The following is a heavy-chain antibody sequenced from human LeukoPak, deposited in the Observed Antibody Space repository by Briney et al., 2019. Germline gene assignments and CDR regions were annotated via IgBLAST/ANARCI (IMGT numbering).Heavy chain of an antibody. CDR1: GFAFSNYW. Sequence: GGSLRLSCAASGFAFSNYWLHWVRQAPGKGLVWVARINTHGSSTNYADSVKGRFTISRDNAKNTLYLQMTSLSAEDTAVYCALAGYYYYYMDVWGKGTTVTVS. V-gene: IGHV3-74*01. D-gene: IGHD6-13*01. CDR3: LAGYYYYYMDV. J-gene: IGHJ6*03. CDR2: INTHGSST.